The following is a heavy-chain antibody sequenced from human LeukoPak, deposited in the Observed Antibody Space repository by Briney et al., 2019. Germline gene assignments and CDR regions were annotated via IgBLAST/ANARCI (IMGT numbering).Heavy chain of an antibody. J-gene: IGHJ4*02. Sequence: SVKVSCKASGGTFSSYAISWVRQAPGQGLEWMGRIIPILGIANYAQKFQGRVTITADKSTSTAYMELSSLRSEDTAVYYCARGSGYSGYDVDYWGQGTLVTVSS. CDR2: IIPILGIA. V-gene: IGHV1-69*04. D-gene: IGHD5-12*01. CDR1: GGTFSSYA. CDR3: ARGSGYSGYDVDY.